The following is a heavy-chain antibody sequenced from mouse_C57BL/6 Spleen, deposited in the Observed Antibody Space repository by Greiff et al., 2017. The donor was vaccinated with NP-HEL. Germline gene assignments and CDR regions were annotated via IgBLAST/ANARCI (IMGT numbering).Heavy chain of an antibody. CDR2: IYPGDGDT. V-gene: IGHV1-82*01. J-gene: IGHJ4*01. CDR1: GYAFSSSW. CDR3: ARRGDYYGSSYEGYAMDY. Sequence: QVQLKQSGPELVKPGASVKISCKASGYAFSSSWMNWVKQRPGKGLEWIGRIYPGDGDTNYNGKFKGKATLTADKSSSTAYMQLSSLTSEDSAVYFCARRGDYYGSSYEGYAMDYWGQGTSVTVSS. D-gene: IGHD1-1*01.